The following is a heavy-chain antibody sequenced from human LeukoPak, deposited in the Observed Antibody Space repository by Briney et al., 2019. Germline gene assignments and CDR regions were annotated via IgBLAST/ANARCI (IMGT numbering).Heavy chain of an antibody. V-gene: IGHV3-21*01. CDR3: ARSGVVPAAIAPGGMDV. CDR1: GFTFSSYS. J-gene: IGHJ6*02. D-gene: IGHD2-2*01. CDR2: ISSSSSYI. Sequence: GGSLRLSCAASGFTFSSYSMNWVRQAPGKGLEWVSSISSSSSYIYYADSVKGRFTISRDNAKNSLYLQMNSLRAEDTAVYYCARSGVVPAAIAPGGMDVWAKGPRSPSP.